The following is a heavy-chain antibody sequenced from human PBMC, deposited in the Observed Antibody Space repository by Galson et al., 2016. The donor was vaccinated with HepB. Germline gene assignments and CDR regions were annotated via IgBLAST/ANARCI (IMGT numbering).Heavy chain of an antibody. CDR1: GFTFSSFA. CDR2: INYDGSNQ. CDR3: ARGQTYFDS. J-gene: IGHJ4*02. V-gene: IGHV3-33*01. Sequence: SLRLSCAASGFTFSSFAMHWVRQAPGKGLEWVAVINYDGSNQYYADSVKGRFTISRDNAKNSLSLQLSSLRAENTAVYFCARGQTYFDSWGQGTLVTVSS.